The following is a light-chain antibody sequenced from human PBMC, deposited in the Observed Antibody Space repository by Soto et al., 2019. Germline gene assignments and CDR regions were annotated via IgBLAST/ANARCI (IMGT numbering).Light chain of an antibody. CDR3: QQRSNWPVS. Sequence: DIMVTQSPATLSLSPGESATLSCRASQSIGHFLVWYQQKPGQAPRLLISDASKRATGIPARFSGIGSGTNFTLPINSLQPEDSAIYYCQQRSNWPVSFGGGTKVEIK. V-gene: IGKV3-11*01. CDR2: DAS. CDR1: QSIGHF. J-gene: IGKJ4*01.